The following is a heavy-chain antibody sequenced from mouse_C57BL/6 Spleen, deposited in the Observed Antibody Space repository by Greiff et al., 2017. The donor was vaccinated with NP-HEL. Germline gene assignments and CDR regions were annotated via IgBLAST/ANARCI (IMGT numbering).Heavy chain of an antibody. CDR3: TRAYCGSSSWFAY. V-gene: IGHV1-15*01. J-gene: IGHJ3*01. CDR2: IDPETGGT. Sequence: QVHVKQSGAELVRPGASVTLSCKASGYTFTDYEMHWVKQTPVHGLEWIGAIDPETGGTAYNQKFKGKAILTADKSSSTAYMELRSLTSEDSAVYSCTRAYCGSSSWFAYWGQGTLVTVSA. D-gene: IGHD1-1*01. CDR1: GYTFTDYE.